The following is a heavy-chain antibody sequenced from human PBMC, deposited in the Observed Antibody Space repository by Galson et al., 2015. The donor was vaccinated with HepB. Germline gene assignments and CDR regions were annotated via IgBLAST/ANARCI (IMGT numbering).Heavy chain of an antibody. CDR1: GFSFSNYG. V-gene: IGHV3-30*03. Sequence: SLRLSCASSGFSFSNYGIHWVRQAPGKGLEWMAVISYDGSFRYYADSVKGRFTISRDNSKNTLYLQMNSLRPEDTAVYYCARDQGHHLVGATDVFDIWGQGTLVTVSS. CDR2: ISYDGSFR. J-gene: IGHJ3*02. CDR3: ARDQGHHLVGATDVFDI. D-gene: IGHD1-26*01.